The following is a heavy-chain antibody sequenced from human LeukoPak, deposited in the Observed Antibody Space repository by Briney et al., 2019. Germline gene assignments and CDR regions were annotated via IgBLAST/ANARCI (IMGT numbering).Heavy chain of an antibody. CDR1: GYTFSAYY. V-gene: IGHV1-2*02. J-gene: IGHJ4*02. Sequence: ASVKVSCKTSGYTFSAYYIHWMRQAPGQGFEWMGWINPTNGGIRVAQKFQGRVTMTRDTSMNTVYVELSGLLTDDTAVYFCARGPSDASFDYWGQGTLVTVSS. CDR3: ARGPSDASFDY. CDR2: INPTNGGI. D-gene: IGHD1-26*01.